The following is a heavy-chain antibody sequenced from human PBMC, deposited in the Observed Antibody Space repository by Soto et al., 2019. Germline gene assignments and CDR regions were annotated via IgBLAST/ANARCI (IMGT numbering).Heavy chain of an antibody. Sequence: QVQLVESGGGVVQPGRSLRLSCAASGFTFSSYGMHWVRQAPGKGLEWVAVIWYDGSNKYYADSVKGRFTISRDNSKNTLYLQMNSLRAEDTAVYYCARARYSSSWNSPYYFDYWGQGTLVTVSS. D-gene: IGHD6-13*01. J-gene: IGHJ4*02. CDR3: ARARYSSSWNSPYYFDY. CDR2: IWYDGSNK. CDR1: GFTFSSYG. V-gene: IGHV3-33*01.